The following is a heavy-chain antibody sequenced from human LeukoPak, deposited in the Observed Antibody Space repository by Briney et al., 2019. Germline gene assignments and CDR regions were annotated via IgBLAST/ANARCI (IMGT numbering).Heavy chain of an antibody. Sequence: SETLSLTCAVYGGSFSGYYWSWIRQPPGKGLEWIGEINHSGSTNYNPSLKSRVTISLDTSKNQFSLKLSSVTAADTAVYYCARAAGSGWTPFDYWGQGTLVTVSS. V-gene: IGHV4-34*01. J-gene: IGHJ4*02. D-gene: IGHD6-19*01. CDR2: INHSGST. CDR3: ARAAGSGWTPFDY. CDR1: GGSFSGYY.